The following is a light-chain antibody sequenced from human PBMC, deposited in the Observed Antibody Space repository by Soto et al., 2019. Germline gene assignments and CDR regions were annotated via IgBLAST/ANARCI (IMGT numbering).Light chain of an antibody. V-gene: IGKV4-1*01. Sequence: DIVMTQSPDSLAVSLGERATINCKSSQNVLYSSNNKNYLAWYQQKPGQPPKLLISWASTRESGVPDRFSGSGSGTDFTLAISSLQAEDVAIYYCQQYYTPQFTFGPGTKVDIK. CDR2: WAS. CDR1: QNVLYSSNNKNY. J-gene: IGKJ3*01. CDR3: QQYYTPQFT.